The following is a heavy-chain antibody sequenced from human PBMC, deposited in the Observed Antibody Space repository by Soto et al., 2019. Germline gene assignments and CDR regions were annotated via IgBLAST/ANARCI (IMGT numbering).Heavy chain of an antibody. CDR3: ASYQWELRGAFGY. D-gene: IGHD1-26*01. CDR1: GFTFSSYA. CDR2: ISGSGGST. J-gene: IGHJ4*02. Sequence: GGSLRLSCAASGFTFSSYAMSWVRQAPGKGLEWVSAISGSGGSTYHADSVKGRFTISRDNSKNTLYLQMNSLRAEDTAVYYCASYQWELRGAFGYWGQGTLVTVSS. V-gene: IGHV3-23*01.